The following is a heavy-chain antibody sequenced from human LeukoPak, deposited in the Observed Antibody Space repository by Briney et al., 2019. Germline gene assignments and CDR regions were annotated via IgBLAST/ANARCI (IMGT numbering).Heavy chain of an antibody. CDR2: MNPTSGHT. CDR3: ARSPVGVRKKHDF. Sequence: ASVTVSCKASGYTFTSYDTNWVRQATGQGLEWMGWMNPTSGHTGYAQNFQGRVTMTRDTSISTAYMELNSLTSEDTAVYYCARSPVGVRKKHDFWGQGTLVIVSS. J-gene: IGHJ4*02. D-gene: IGHD3-10*01. V-gene: IGHV1-8*01. CDR1: GYTFTSYD.